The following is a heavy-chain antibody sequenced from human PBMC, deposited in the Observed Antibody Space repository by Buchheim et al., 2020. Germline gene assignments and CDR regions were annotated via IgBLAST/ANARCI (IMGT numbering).Heavy chain of an antibody. D-gene: IGHD3-3*01. CDR1: GGSISSYY. CDR3: ASSYYDFWSGYPSLGYFDY. Sequence: QVQLQESGPGLVKPSETLSLTCTVSGGSISSYYWSWIRQPPGKGLEWIGYIYYSGSTNYNPSLKSRVTISVDTSKNQFFLKLSSVTAADTAVYYCASSYYDFWSGYPSLGYFDYWGQGTL. V-gene: IGHV4-59*01. CDR2: IYYSGST. J-gene: IGHJ4*02.